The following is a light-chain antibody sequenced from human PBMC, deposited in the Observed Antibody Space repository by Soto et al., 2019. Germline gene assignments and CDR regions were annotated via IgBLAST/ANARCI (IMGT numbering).Light chain of an antibody. CDR3: QQGYSTPWT. Sequence: EIQMTQSPSSLSASIGDRVTITCRASESISIFLNWYQMKPGKAPKLLIYAAFSLQYGVPSRFSGSRSGTDFTLTISSLQPEDFAIYFCQQGYSTPWTFGRGTTGDIK. CDR1: ESISIF. CDR2: AAF. J-gene: IGKJ1*01. V-gene: IGKV1-39*01.